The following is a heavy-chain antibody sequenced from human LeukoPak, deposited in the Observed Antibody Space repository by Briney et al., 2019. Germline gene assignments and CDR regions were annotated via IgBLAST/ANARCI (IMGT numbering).Heavy chain of an antibody. V-gene: IGHV3-11*04. CDR2: ITNTGNSI. D-gene: IGHD2-2*01. Sequence: GGSLRLSCAASGFTFSDYYMSWIRQAPGKGPEWITYITNTGNSIYYADSVKGRFTISRDNAQNSLYLQMNSLRAEDTAVYYCAKSEGYCSSTSCYYFDYWGQGTLVTVSS. CDR1: GFTFSDYY. CDR3: AKSEGYCSSTSCYYFDY. J-gene: IGHJ4*02.